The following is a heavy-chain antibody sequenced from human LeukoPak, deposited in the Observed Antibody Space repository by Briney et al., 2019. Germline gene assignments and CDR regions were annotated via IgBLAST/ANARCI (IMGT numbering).Heavy chain of an antibody. V-gene: IGHV4-34*01. CDR2: INHSGST. Sequence: SETLSLTCAVYGGSFSGYYWSWIRQPPGRGLEGIGEINHSGSTNYNPSLKSRVTISVDTSKNQFSLKLSSVTAADTAVYYCARGPGSVPIAAAVLGGLFDPWGQGTLVTVSS. D-gene: IGHD6-13*01. CDR3: ARGPGSVPIAAAVLGGLFDP. J-gene: IGHJ5*02. CDR1: GGSFSGYY.